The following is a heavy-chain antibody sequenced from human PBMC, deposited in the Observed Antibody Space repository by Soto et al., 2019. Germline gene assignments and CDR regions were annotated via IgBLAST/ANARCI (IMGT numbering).Heavy chain of an antibody. V-gene: IGHV3-30-3*01. J-gene: IGHJ6*02. CDR3: ARDKSGYYGSGDYGMDV. CDR2: ISYDGSNK. Sequence: GGSLRLSCAASGFTFSSYAMHWVRQAPGKGLEWVAVISYDGSNKYYADSVKGRFTISRDNSKNTLYLQMNSLRAEDTAVYYCARDKSGYYGSGDYGMDVWGQGTTVTVSS. CDR1: GFTFSSYA. D-gene: IGHD3-10*01.